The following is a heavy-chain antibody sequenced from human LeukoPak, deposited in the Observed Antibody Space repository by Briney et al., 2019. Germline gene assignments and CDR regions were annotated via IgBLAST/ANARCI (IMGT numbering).Heavy chain of an antibody. CDR3: ARHAPGYFDY. V-gene: IGHV4-59*08. Sequence: SETLSLTCTVSGGSINSYYWSWIRQSPGKGLEWIGYIYYSGSANYNPSLKSRVTISVDTSKNQFSLKVSSVTAADTAVYYCARHAPGYFDYWGQGALVTVSS. J-gene: IGHJ4*02. CDR2: IYYSGSA. CDR1: GGSINSYY.